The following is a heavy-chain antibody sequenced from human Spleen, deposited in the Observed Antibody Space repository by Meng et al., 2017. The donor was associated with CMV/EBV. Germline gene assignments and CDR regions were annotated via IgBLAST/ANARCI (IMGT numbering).Heavy chain of an antibody. Sequence: SETLSLTCTVSGGSISSSSYYWGWIRQPPGKGLEWIGSVYYTGSTYYNPSLKSRVTISLDTSKNQFSLKLSSVTAADTAVYYCAREVLNYYYGMDVWGQGTTVTVSS. CDR1: GGSISSSSYY. CDR2: VYYTGST. D-gene: IGHD2-8*01. V-gene: IGHV4-39*07. J-gene: IGHJ6*02. CDR3: AREVLNYYYGMDV.